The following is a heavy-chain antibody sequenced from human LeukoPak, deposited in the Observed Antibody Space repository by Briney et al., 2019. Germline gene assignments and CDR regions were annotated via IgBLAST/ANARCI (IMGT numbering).Heavy chain of an antibody. J-gene: IGHJ6*03. D-gene: IGHD5-18*01. CDR1: GGSISIGSYY. V-gene: IGHV4-61*02. CDR2: IYTSVIT. Sequence: SDTQSLTCTLSGGSISIGSYYCSWIRQPGGKGLRWYWRIYTSVITIYNPSLKRRVIISVDTSKNQFSLKLSSVTAADTAVYYCARAKSGYSYANYYYYMDVWGKGTTVTISS. CDR3: ARAKSGYSYANYYYYMDV.